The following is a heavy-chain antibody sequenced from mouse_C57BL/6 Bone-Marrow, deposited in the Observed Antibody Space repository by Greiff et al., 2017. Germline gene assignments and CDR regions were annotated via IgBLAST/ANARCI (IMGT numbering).Heavy chain of an antibody. D-gene: IGHD1-1*01. V-gene: IGHV14-4*01. Sequence: EVQLQQSGAELVRPGASVKLSCTASGFNIKDDYMHWVKQRPEQGLEWIGWIDPENGDTEYASKFQGKATITADTSSNTAYLQLSSLTSEDTAVYYGTTVGGRDYWGQGTTLTVSA. CDR2: IDPENGDT. J-gene: IGHJ2*01. CDR1: GFNIKDDY. CDR3: TTVGGRDY.